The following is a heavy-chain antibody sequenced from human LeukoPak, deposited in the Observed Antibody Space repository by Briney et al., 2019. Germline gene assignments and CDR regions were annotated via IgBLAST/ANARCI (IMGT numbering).Heavy chain of an antibody. V-gene: IGHV3-23*01. Sequence: GGSLRLSCAASGFTSSSYAMSWVRQAPGKGLEWVLAISGSGGSTYYADSVKGRFTISRDNSKNTLYLQMNSLRAEDTAVYYCAKDTVDTAMSDYWGQGTLVTVSS. CDR2: ISGSGGST. CDR3: AKDTVDTAMSDY. J-gene: IGHJ4*02. D-gene: IGHD5-18*01. CDR1: GFTSSSYA.